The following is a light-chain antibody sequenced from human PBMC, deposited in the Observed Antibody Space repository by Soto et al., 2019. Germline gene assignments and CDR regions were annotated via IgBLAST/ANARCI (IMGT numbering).Light chain of an antibody. CDR1: KLGNKY. CDR3: QVWDSSTRV. J-gene: IGLJ3*02. CDR2: KDN. V-gene: IGLV3-1*01. Sequence: SSELIQPPSVSVSPGQTASITCSGDKLGNKYACWYQQKPGQSPVLVIYKDNKRPSGIPERFSGSNSGNTATLTISGTQAMDEADYYCQVWDSSTRVFGGGTKLTVL.